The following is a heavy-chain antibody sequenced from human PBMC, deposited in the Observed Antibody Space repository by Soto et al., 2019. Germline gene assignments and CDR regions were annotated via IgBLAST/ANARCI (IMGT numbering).Heavy chain of an antibody. J-gene: IGHJ6*01. CDR3: ARDLSSGVAARHYYYYYGMHV. V-gene: IGHV3-11*01. CDR1: VFTFSDYY. Sequence: GGSLRLSCAASVFTFSDYYMSLISQAPGKGLECVSYISISGSTIYYADSVKGRLTISRDNAKNSLYLQMNSLRAEDTAVYYCARDLSSGVAARHYYYYYGMHVWRQGLTVSVSS. CDR2: ISISGSTI. D-gene: IGHD6-6*01.